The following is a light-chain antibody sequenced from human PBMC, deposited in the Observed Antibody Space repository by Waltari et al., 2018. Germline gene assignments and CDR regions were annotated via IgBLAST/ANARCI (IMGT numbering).Light chain of an antibody. CDR3: CSYTSSTSVT. V-gene: IGLV2-14*03. Sequence: SALTQPASVSGSPGQSITISCTGVGRDIGTHEYVSWYQQHPGKAPKLIIYDVSHRPSGVSNHFSGSKSGSSASLTISGLQAEDEADYYCCSYTSSTSVTFGGGTKVTVL. CDR2: DVS. CDR1: GRDIGTHEY. J-gene: IGLJ2*01.